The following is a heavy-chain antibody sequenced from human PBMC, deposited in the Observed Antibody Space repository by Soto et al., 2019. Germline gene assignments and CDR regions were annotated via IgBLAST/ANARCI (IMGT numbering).Heavy chain of an antibody. CDR3: AKLTYSGSGDAFDI. J-gene: IGHJ3*02. Sequence: PGGSLRLSCAASGFTFSSYAMRWGRQAPRKGLEWVSAISGSGGSTYYADSVTGRFTISRDNSKNTLYLQMNSLRAEDTAVYYCAKLTYSGSGDAFDIWGQGTMVTVSS. CDR1: GFTFSSYA. V-gene: IGHV3-23*01. CDR2: ISGSGGST. D-gene: IGHD6-6*01.